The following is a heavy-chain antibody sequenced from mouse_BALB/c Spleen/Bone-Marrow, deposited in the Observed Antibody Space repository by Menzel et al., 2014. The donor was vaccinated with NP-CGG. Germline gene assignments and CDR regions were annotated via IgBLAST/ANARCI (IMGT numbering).Heavy chain of an antibody. CDR3: ARLEHCYGYCFDY. CDR2: VNPNNGGT. J-gene: IGHJ2*01. D-gene: IGHD1-2*01. V-gene: IGHV1-34*01. Sequence: VQLQQSGPDLVKPGASVQISCKASGYSFTGYYLHWVKQSQGQSLEWIGRVNPNNGGTGYNQKFKGKAILAVDKSSSTAYMELRSLTSEDSAVYYCARLEHCYGYCFDYWGQGTTLTVSS. CDR1: GYSFTGYY.